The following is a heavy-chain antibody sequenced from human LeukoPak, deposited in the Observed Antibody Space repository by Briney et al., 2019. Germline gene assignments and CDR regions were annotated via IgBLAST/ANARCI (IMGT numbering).Heavy chain of an antibody. V-gene: IGHV1-24*01. J-gene: IGHJ4*02. Sequence: ASVKVSCTVSGYTLTELSMHWVRQAPGKGLEWMGGFDPEDGETIYAQKFQGRVTMTEDTSTDTAYMELSSLRSEDTAVYYCATGFLELLSFDYWGQGTLVTVSS. CDR3: ATGFLELLSFDY. CDR2: FDPEDGET. D-gene: IGHD3-10*01. CDR1: GYTLTELS.